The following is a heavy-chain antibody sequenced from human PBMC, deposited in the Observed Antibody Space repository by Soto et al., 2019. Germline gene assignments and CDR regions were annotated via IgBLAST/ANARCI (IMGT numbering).Heavy chain of an antibody. CDR3: ARMATSGTLNWFDP. CDR2: MNPNSGKT. CDR1: GYTFGNKD. J-gene: IGHJ5*02. Sequence: ASVKVSCKASGYTFGNKDISWVRQATGQGLEWMGWMNPNSGKTGYAQKFQGRVTMTRDTSMSTAHLELSSLRADDTAIYYCARMATSGTLNWFDPWGQRTLVTVSS. V-gene: IGHV1-8*01.